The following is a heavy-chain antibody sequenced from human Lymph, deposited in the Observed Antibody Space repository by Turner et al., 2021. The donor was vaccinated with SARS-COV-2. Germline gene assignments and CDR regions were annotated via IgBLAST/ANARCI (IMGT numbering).Heavy chain of an antibody. CDR3: ARVFGGYFDL. J-gene: IGHJ2*01. D-gene: IGHD3-16*01. CDR2: IIHDGSNK. Sequence: QVQLVESGGGVVQSGRSLRLSCAASGLTFSTYAMECVRHAPGKGLECVALIIHDGSNKYYADSGKGLFTISSDNSNNTLYLPMNSLRAECTAVYYCARVFGGYFDLWGRGTLVTVSS. V-gene: IGHV3-30-3*01. CDR1: GLTFSTYA.